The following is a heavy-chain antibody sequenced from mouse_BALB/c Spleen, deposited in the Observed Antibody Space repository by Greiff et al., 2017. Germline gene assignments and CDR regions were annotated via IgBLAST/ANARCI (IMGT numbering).Heavy chain of an antibody. CDR1: GFTFSSYT. CDR2: ISSGGSYT. D-gene: IGHD1-1*01. CDR3: TRGNGGDY. Sequence: EVKLMESGGGLVKPGGSLKLSCAASGFTFSSYTMSWVRQTPEKRLEWVATISSGGSYTYYPDSVKGRFTISRDNAKNTLYLQMSSLKSEDTAMYYCTRGNGGDYWGQGTTLTVSS. J-gene: IGHJ2*01. V-gene: IGHV5-6-4*01.